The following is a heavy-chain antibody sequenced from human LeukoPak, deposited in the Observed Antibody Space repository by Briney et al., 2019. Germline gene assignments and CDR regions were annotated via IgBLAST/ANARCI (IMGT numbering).Heavy chain of an antibody. CDR3: ARRTDY. CDR2: INHSGST. V-gene: IGHV4-34*01. Sequence: SETLSLTCAVYGGSFSGYYWSWIRQPPGKGLEWIGEINHSGSTNYNPSLKSRVTISVDTSKNQFSLKLSSVTAADTAVYYCARRTDYWGQGTLVTVSS. J-gene: IGHJ4*02. CDR1: GGSFSGYY.